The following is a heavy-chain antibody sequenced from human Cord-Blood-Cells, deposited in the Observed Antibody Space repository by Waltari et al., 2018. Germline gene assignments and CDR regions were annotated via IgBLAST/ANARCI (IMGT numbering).Heavy chain of an antibody. CDR3: AKDSSSWSPFYWYFDL. CDR1: GFTFSSYG. J-gene: IGHJ2*01. CDR2: MSYDGSNK. V-gene: IGHV3-30*18. Sequence: QVQLVESGGGVVQPGRSLRLSCAASGFTFSSYGIHWVRQAPGKGLEWVVVMSYDGSNKYYADSVKGRFTISRDNSKNTLYLQMNSLRAEDTAVYYCAKDSSSWSPFYWYFDLWCRGTLVTVSS. D-gene: IGHD6-13*01.